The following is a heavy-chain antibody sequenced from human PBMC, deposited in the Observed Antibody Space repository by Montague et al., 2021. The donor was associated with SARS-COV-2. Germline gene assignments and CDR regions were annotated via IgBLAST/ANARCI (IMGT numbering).Heavy chain of an antibody. CDR2: IYYSGST. CDR3: ARKEMKYISIWSTGGNWVDP. J-gene: IGHJ5*02. Sequence: SETLSLTCTVSGASISSSSYYWGWIRQPPGKGLEWIGSIYYSGSTYYYPPLKSRVTISVDTSTNQFSLKLSTVTAADTAVYYCARKEMKYISIWSTGGNWVDPWGQGTLVTVSS. V-gene: IGHV4-39*01. D-gene: IGHD6-13*01. CDR1: GASISSSSYY.